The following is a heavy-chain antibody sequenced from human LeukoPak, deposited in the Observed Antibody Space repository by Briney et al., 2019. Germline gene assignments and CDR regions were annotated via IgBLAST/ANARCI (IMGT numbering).Heavy chain of an antibody. CDR1: GFTFSSYG. V-gene: IGHV3-33*01. D-gene: IGHD2/OR15-2a*01. CDR2: IWYDGSNK. Sequence: GGSLRLSCAASGFTFSSYGMHWVRQAPGKGLEWVALIWYDGSNKYYADSVKGRFTISRDNSKNTLFLQMNSLRAEDTAVYYCAREGPRGNSQFDYWGQGTLVTVSS. CDR3: AREGPRGNSQFDY. J-gene: IGHJ4*02.